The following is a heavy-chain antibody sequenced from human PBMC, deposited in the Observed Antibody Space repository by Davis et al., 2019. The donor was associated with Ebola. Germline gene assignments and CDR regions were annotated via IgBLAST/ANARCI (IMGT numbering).Heavy chain of an antibody. J-gene: IGHJ4*02. CDR3: ARDYFDEQWLEFDY. D-gene: IGHD6-19*01. CDR2: ISSSSSYI. V-gene: IGHV3-21*01. CDR1: GFTFSSYS. Sequence: GSLRLSCAASGFTFSSYSMNWVRQAPGKGLEWVSSISSSSSYIYYADSVKGRFTISRDNAKNSLYLQMNSLRAEDTAVYYCARDYFDEQWLEFDYWGQGTLVTVSS.